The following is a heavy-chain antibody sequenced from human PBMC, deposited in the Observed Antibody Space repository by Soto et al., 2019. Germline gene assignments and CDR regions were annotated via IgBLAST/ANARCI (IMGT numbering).Heavy chain of an antibody. CDR2: IWYDGSNK. CDR1: GFTFSSYG. J-gene: IGHJ5*02. D-gene: IGHD4-17*01. Sequence: GGSLRLSCAASGFTFSSYGMHWVRQAPGKGLEWVAVIWYDGSNKYYADSVKGRFTISRDNSKNTLYLQMNSLRAEDTAVYYCARDGPPLTTVVTFSENWFDPWGQGTLVTVSS. V-gene: IGHV3-33*01. CDR3: ARDGPPLTTVVTFSENWFDP.